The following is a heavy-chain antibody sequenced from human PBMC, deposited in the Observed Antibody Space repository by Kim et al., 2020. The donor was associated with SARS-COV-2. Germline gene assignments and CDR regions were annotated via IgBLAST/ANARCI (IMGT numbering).Heavy chain of an antibody. J-gene: IGHJ4*02. CDR1: GGSISSYY. Sequence: SETLSLTCTVSGGSISSYYWSWIRQPPGKGLEWIGYIYYSGSTNYNPSLKSRVTISVDTSKNQFSLKLSSVTAADTAVYYCARVPDRGSGPGYWGQGTLVTVSS. CDR2: IYYSGST. CDR3: ARVPDRGSGPGY. D-gene: IGHD3-10*01. V-gene: IGHV4-59*01.